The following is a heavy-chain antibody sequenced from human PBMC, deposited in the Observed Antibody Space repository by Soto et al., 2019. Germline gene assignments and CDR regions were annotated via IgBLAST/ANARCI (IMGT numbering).Heavy chain of an antibody. J-gene: IGHJ5*02. CDR3: ATRYSTGWSRYNYFGH. CDR2: ISGSGGVS. CDR1: GFTFNSFA. V-gene: IGHV3-23*01. D-gene: IGHD6-19*01. Sequence: GGSLRLSCAASGFTFNSFAMNWVRQAPGRGLEWVAIISGSGGVSYYSDSVRGRFTISRDNSRSTLYLQMNGLRDDDTAIYYCATRYSTGWSRYNYFGHWGRGTLVTVSS.